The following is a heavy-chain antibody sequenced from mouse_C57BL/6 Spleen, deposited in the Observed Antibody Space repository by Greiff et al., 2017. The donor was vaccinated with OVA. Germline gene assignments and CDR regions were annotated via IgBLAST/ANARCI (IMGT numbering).Heavy chain of an antibody. CDR2: ISDGGSYT. CDR3: ARDQDGSSPYYAMDY. J-gene: IGHJ4*01. V-gene: IGHV5-4*01. D-gene: IGHD1-1*01. Sequence: EVMLVESGGGLVKPGGSLKLSCAASGFTFSSYAMSWVRQTPEKRLEWVATISDGGSYTYYPDNVKGRFTISRDNAKNNLYLQMSHLKSEDTAMYYCARDQDGSSPYYAMDYWGQGTSVTVSS. CDR1: GFTFSSYA.